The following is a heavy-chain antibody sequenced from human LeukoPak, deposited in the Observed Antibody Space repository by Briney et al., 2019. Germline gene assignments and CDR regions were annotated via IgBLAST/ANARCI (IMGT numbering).Heavy chain of an antibody. CDR1: GGSISSGSYY. CDR3: ARSPTFSQLLYYYYYMDV. D-gene: IGHD2-2*01. CDR2: IYTSGST. J-gene: IGHJ6*03. Sequence: SETLSLTCTVSGGSISSGSYYWSWIRQPAGKGLEWIGRIYTSGSTNYNPSLKSRVTISVGTSKNQFSLKLSSVTAADTAVYYCARSPTFSQLLYYYYYMDVWGKGTTVTVSS. V-gene: IGHV4-61*02.